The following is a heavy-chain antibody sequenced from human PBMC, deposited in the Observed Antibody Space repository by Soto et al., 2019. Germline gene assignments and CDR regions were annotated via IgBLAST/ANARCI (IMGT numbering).Heavy chain of an antibody. CDR1: GVSVTRYT. Sequence: SETRSLTCIVAGVSVTRYTWSWVRQPANKGLEWIGRVFSSVSATYSPSLKSRVRISMDTPENRISLKLDSVTAADAGVYYCTRDGMTTGDTWGPGTLVTVSS. J-gene: IGHJ4*02. CDR2: VFSSVSA. D-gene: IGHD2-21*02. CDR3: TRDGMTTGDT. V-gene: IGHV4-4*07.